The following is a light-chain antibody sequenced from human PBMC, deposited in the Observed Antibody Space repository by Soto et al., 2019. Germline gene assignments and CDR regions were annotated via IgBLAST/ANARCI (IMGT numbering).Light chain of an antibody. J-gene: IGKJ1*01. CDR3: QQYSSEWT. V-gene: IGKV3-20*01. CDR2: GAS. CDR1: QSFSSNY. Sequence: EIALTQSPGTLSLSPGERATLSCRASQSFSSNYLAWYQQKPGQAPRLLIYGASTRATGIPDRFIGSESGTDFTLTISRLEPEDFAVYYCQQYSSEWTFGQGTKVEI.